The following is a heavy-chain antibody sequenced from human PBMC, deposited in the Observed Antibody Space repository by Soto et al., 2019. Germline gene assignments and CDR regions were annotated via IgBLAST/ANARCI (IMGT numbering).Heavy chain of an antibody. V-gene: IGHV1-18*01. CDR1: GYTFTSYG. J-gene: IGHJ4*02. CDR2: ISAYNGNT. CDR3: AIEEPGAVTSLWVIFEY. Sequence: ASVKVSCKASGYTFTSYGISWVRQAPGQGLEWMGWISAYNGNTNYAQKLQGRVTMTTDTSTSTAYMELRSLRSDDTAVYYCAIEEPGAVTSLWVIFEYWGKGTMVTVAS. D-gene: IGHD4-17*01.